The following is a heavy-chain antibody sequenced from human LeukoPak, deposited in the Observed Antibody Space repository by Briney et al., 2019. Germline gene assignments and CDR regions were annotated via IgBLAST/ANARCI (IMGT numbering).Heavy chain of an antibody. Sequence: PSETLSLTCTVSGGSNSYSSYYWVWIRQPPRKGLEWIGSIYYSGSTYYNPSLKSRVTISVDTSKNQFSLKLSSVTAADTAVYYCARHGGESSVLLYYFDYWGQGTLVTVSS. CDR3: ARHGGESSVLLYYFDY. V-gene: IGHV4-39*01. CDR2: IYYSGST. CDR1: GGSNSYSSYY. J-gene: IGHJ4*02. D-gene: IGHD3-22*01.